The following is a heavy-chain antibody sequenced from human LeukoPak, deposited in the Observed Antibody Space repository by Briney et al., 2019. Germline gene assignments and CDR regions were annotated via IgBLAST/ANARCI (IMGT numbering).Heavy chain of an antibody. CDR2: ISSSSSYI. V-gene: IGHV3-21*01. Sequence: PGGSLRLSCAASGFTFSSYSMNWVRQAPGKGLEWVSSISSSSSYIYYADSVKGRFTISRDNAKNSLFLQMNSLRAEDTAVYYCAREYSSSSGRAFDIWGQGTMVTVSS. J-gene: IGHJ3*02. D-gene: IGHD6-6*01. CDR1: GFTFSSYS. CDR3: AREYSSSSGRAFDI.